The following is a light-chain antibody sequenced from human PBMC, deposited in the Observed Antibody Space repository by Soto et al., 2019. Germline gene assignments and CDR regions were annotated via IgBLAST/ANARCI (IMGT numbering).Light chain of an antibody. J-gene: IGLJ1*01. CDR2: TND. Sequence: QSVLTQPPSASGTPGQTVTISCSGSSSNIGTSSVHWYKHLPGTAPKSLIYTNDQRPSGVPDRFSGSKSGTSASLAISGLQSEVEAVYYCAVWDDSLNGHVFGAGTKVTVL. CDR3: AVWDDSLNGHV. CDR1: SSNIGTSS. V-gene: IGLV1-44*01.